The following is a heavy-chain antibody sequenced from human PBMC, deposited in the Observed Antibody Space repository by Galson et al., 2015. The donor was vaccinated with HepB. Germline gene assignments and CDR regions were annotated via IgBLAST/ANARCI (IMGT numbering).Heavy chain of an antibody. V-gene: IGHV1-69*06. J-gene: IGHJ6*02. CDR3: ASFGETYYDFWSGYPRIDYYYGMDV. CDR2: IIPIFGTA. Sequence: SVKVSCKASGYTFTSYGISWVRQAPGQGLEWMGGIIPIFGTANYAQKFQGRVTITADKSTSTAYMELSSLRSEGTAVYYCASFGETYYDFWSGYPRIDYYYGMDVWGQGTTVTVSS. CDR1: GYTFTSYG. D-gene: IGHD3-3*01.